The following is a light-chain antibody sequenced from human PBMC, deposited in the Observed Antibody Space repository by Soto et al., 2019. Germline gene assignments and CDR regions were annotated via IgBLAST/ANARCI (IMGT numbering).Light chain of an antibody. CDR3: QQSHTLPFT. CDR2: AAS. Sequence: DIQMTQYQSSLSASVADRVTITCRANLSVANYLHWYQQKSGRVPKLLIYAASNLQRGVPSRFSGGGSGTDFSLTISSLRLEDFATYFCQQSHTLPFTFGGGTKVDIK. CDR1: LSVANY. V-gene: IGKV1-39*01. J-gene: IGKJ4*01.